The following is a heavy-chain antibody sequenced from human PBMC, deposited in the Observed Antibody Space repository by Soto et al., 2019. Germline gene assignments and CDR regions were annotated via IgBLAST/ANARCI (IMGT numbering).Heavy chain of an antibody. CDR1: GVSFTGYA. D-gene: IGHD5-12*01. Sequence: GGSLRLSCAASGVSFTGYAMHWVRQTPDKRLEWVSVISHDETTKYYSDSVMGRFTISRDNSKKVLYLQMNSLRAEDTAIYFCAKQKYGYDYFFDYWGQGALVTVSS. J-gene: IGHJ4*02. CDR3: AKQKYGYDYFFDY. V-gene: IGHV3-30*18. CDR2: ISHDETTK.